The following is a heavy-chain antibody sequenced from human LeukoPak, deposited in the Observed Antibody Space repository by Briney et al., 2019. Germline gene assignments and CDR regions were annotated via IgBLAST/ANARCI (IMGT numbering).Heavy chain of an antibody. CDR3: ARKFDGYRPDY. CDR2: INPSDGST. D-gene: IGHD5-24*01. Sequence: ASVKVSCKASGYTITSYYMHWVRQAPGQGLEWMGIINPSDGSTNYAQKFQDRVTMARDTSTSTVYMELSSLRSEDTAVYYCARKFDGYRPDYWGQGTLVTVSS. CDR1: GYTITSYY. J-gene: IGHJ4*02. V-gene: IGHV1-46*01.